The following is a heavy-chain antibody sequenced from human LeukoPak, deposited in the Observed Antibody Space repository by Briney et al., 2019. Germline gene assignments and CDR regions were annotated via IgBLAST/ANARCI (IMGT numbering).Heavy chain of an antibody. CDR1: GVSISSSNSY. CDR2: IYYSGKT. D-gene: IGHD3-10*01. CDR3: ARQTGSGLFILP. J-gene: IGHJ4*02. V-gene: IGHV4-39*01. Sequence: SETLSHTCTVSGVSISSSNSYWGWIRQPPGKGLEWIGSIYYSGKTYYNSSLKSRVTISIDTSANLFSLKLNSVTAADTAFYFCARQTGSGLFILPGGQGTLVTVSS.